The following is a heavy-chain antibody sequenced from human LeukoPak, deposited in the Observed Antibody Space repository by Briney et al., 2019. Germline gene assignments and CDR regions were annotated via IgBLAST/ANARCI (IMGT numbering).Heavy chain of an antibody. J-gene: IGHJ5*02. Sequence: ASVKVSCKASGYTFTSYAMHWVRQAPGQRLEWMGWINAGNGNTKYSQKFQGRVTITRDTSASTAYMELSSLRSEDTAVYYCAFSGSYFGWFDPWGQGTLATVSS. CDR3: AFSGSYFGWFDP. D-gene: IGHD3-10*01. CDR2: INAGNGNT. CDR1: GYTFTSYA. V-gene: IGHV1-3*01.